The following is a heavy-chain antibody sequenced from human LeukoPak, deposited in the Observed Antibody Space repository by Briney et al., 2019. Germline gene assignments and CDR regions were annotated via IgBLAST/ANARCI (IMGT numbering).Heavy chain of an antibody. CDR1: GYTFTGYY. D-gene: IGHD3-22*01. CDR3: ARGDREYYYNSSGYPGFDY. Sequence: ASVKVSCKASGYTFTGYYMHWVRQAPGQGLEWMGRINPNSGGTNYEQKFQGRVTMTRATSTSTAYKELCRLRADDTAVYYCARGDREYYYNSSGYPGFDYWGQGTLVTVSS. V-gene: IGHV1-2*06. J-gene: IGHJ4*02. CDR2: INPNSGGT.